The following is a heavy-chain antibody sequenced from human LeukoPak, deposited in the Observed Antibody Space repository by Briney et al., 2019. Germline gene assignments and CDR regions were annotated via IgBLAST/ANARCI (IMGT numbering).Heavy chain of an antibody. V-gene: IGHV4-59*01. J-gene: IGHJ5*02. CDR1: GGSISSYY. D-gene: IGHD3-3*01. Sequence: PSETLSLTCTVSGGSISSYYWSWIRQPPGKGLEWIGYIYYSGSTNYNPSLKSRVTISVDTSKNQFSLKLSSVTAADTDVYYCARGEGFWSGSLVNWFDPWGQGTLVTVSS. CDR3: ARGEGFWSGSLVNWFDP. CDR2: IYYSGST.